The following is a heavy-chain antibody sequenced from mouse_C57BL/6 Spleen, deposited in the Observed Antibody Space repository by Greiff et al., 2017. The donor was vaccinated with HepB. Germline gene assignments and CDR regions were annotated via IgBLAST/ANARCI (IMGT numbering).Heavy chain of an antibody. CDR2: IDPNSGGT. CDR3: AYGSSPMGYAMDY. CDR1: GYTFTSYW. Sequence: VKLQQSGAELVKPGASVKLSCKASGYTFTSYWMHWVKRRPGRGLEWIGRIDPNSGGTKYNEKFKSKATLTVDKPSSTAYMQLSSLKSEDSAVYYCAYGSSPMGYAMDYWGQGTSVTVSS. V-gene: IGHV1-72*01. J-gene: IGHJ4*01. D-gene: IGHD1-1*01.